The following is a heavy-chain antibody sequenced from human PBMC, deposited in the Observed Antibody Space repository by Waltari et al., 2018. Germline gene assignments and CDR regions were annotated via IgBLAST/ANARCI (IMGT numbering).Heavy chain of an antibody. CDR2: VRSLRDDA. D-gene: IGHD6-19*01. CDR3: GRDRAVAGLNSGGDY. V-gene: IGHV1-18*01. Sequence: QVQLVQSGAEVKKPGASVKVSCKVSGYTFINYGFTWVRQAPGQGLEWMGWVRSLRDDAKDGRKLQGRVIMTTDSSTSTAYMELRSLRSDDTAVYYCGRDRAVAGLNSGGDYWGQGTLVTVSS. J-gene: IGHJ4*02. CDR1: GYTFINYG.